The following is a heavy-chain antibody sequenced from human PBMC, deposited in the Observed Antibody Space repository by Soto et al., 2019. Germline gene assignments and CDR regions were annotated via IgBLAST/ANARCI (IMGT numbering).Heavy chain of an antibody. CDR2: IYDTWTT. D-gene: IGHD3-10*02. CDR1: GGSMSENDYY. Sequence: QVQLQEAGPGLVRPSQTLSLTCTVAGGSMSENDYYWSWLRQSPGQGLQWIGYIYDTWTTSYSPSLKSRVTMSADTSRIQFSLKLTSVTAADTALYFCARGIVRGGFDIWGQGTLVTVSS. V-gene: IGHV4-30-4*01. J-gene: IGHJ3*02. CDR3: ARGIVRGGFDI.